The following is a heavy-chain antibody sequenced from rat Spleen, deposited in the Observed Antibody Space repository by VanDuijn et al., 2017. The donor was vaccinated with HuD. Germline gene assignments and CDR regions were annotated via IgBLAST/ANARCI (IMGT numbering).Heavy chain of an antibody. CDR3: AVAGYGY. CDR2: ISSEGANT. CDR1: GFTFSRYW. D-gene: IGHD1-7*01. V-gene: IGHV5-58*01. J-gene: IGHJ2*01. Sequence: EVQLAETGGGLVQPGRSLKLSCVASGFTFSRYWMYWVRQAPGKGLEWVSSISSEGANTYYPDSGKGRFTISRNNAENTVYLQMDSLRSEDTATYYCAVAGYGYWGQGVMVTVSS.